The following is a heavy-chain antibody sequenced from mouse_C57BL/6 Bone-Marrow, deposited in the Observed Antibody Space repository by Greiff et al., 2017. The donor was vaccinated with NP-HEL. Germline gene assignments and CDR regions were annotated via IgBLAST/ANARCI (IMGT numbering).Heavy chain of an antibody. J-gene: IGHJ3*01. CDR1: GFTFSSYA. CDR2: ISDGGSYT. D-gene: IGHD1-1*01. V-gene: IGHV5-4*01. CDR3: ARDRYYYGRRSSWCAY. Sequence: EVQGVESGGGLVKPGGSLKLSCAASGFTFSSYAMSWVRQTPEKRLEWVATISDGGSYTYYPDNVKGRFTISRDNAKNNLYLQMSHLKSEDTAMYYCARDRYYYGRRSSWCAYWGQGTLVTVSA.